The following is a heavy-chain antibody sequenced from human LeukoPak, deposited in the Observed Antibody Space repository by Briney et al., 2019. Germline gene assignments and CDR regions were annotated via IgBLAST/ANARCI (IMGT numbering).Heavy chain of an antibody. CDR2: IYYRGTT. CDR1: GVSISSSY. Sequence: SGTLSLTCTVSGVSISSSYWSWIRQPPGKGLEWIGYIYYRGTTNYNPSLKSRVTISVATSKNHFSLNLSSVTAADTAVYYCATGYSYGSASYYNFDSWGQGTLVTVSS. J-gene: IGHJ4*02. V-gene: IGHV4-59*01. D-gene: IGHD3-10*01. CDR3: ATGYSYGSASYYNFDS.